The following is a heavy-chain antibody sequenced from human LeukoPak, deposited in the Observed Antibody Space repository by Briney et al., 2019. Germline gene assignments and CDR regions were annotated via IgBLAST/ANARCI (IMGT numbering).Heavy chain of an antibody. V-gene: IGHV3-73*01. Sequence: GGSLTLSCAASGFTFSGSAIHWVPPASGKGLEWVGRIGTTADNYATAYAASVKGRFTISRDDSKNTAYLQMNSPKTEDTAVYYCSGVVTTLYYWGQGTLVTVSS. D-gene: IGHD2-21*02. J-gene: IGHJ4*02. CDR2: IGTTADNYAT. CDR3: SGVVTTLYY. CDR1: GFTFSGSA.